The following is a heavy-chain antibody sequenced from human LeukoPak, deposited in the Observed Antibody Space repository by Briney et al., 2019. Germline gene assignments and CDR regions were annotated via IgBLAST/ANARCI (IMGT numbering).Heavy chain of an antibody. V-gene: IGHV3-43*02. J-gene: IGHJ6*02. Sequence: PGGSLRLSCAASGFTFDDYAMHWVRQAPGKGLEWVSLISGDGGSTYYADSVKGRFTISRDNAKNSLYLQMNSLRAEDTALYYCARDRSDSLRDYGMDVWGQGTTVTVSS. CDR2: ISGDGGST. CDR1: GFTFDDYA. D-gene: IGHD2-15*01. CDR3: ARDRSDSLRDYGMDV.